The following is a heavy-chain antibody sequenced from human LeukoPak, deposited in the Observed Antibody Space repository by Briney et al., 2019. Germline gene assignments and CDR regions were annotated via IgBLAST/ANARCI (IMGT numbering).Heavy chain of an antibody. Sequence: PSETLSLTCAVYGGSFSGYYWSWIRQPPGKGLEWIGEINHSGSTNYNPSLKSRVTISVDTSKNQFSLKLSSVTAADTAVYYCARGAGIVGATLISWFDPWGQGTLVTVSS. V-gene: IGHV4-34*01. J-gene: IGHJ5*02. CDR1: GGSFSGYY. CDR3: ARGAGIVGATLISWFDP. CDR2: INHSGST. D-gene: IGHD1-26*01.